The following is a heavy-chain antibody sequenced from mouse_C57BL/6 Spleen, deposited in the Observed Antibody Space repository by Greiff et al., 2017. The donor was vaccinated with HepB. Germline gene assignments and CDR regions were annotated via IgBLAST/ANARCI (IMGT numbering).Heavy chain of an antibody. CDR2: ISSGSSTI. Sequence: EVKLMESGGGLVKPGGSLKLSCAASGFTFSDYGMHWVRQAPEKGLEWVAYISSGSSTIYYADTVKGRFPISRDNAKNTLFLQMTSLRSEDTAMYYCARPLLLRYPWFAYWGQGTLVTVSA. J-gene: IGHJ3*01. CDR3: ARPLLLRYPWFAY. D-gene: IGHD1-1*01. CDR1: GFTFSDYG. V-gene: IGHV5-17*01.